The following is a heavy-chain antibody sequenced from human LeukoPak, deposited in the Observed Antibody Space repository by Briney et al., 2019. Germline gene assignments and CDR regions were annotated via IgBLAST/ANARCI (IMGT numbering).Heavy chain of an antibody. D-gene: IGHD4-11*01. J-gene: IGHJ6*03. CDR3: VRDVRVYTHYYYSYYYMDV. Sequence: PSETLSLTCTVSGASFIHYYWSWIRQSAGKGMEWIGLMHASGTTNYNPSLKSRVTISLDESKNQFSLKVKSVIAADTAVYYCVRDVRVYTHYYYSYYYMDVWGKGTTVTVSS. V-gene: IGHV4-4*07. CDR2: MHASGTT. CDR1: GASFIHYY.